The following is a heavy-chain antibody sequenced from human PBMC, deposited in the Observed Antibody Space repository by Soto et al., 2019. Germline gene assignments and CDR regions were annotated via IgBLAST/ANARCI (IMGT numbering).Heavy chain of an antibody. J-gene: IGHJ5*02. D-gene: IGHD3-3*01. CDR1: DGSISSSSYY. Sequence: SETLSLTCTVSDGSISSSSYYWCWVRHPPGKGLEWIGSIYYSGSTYYNPSLKSRVTISVDTSKNQFSLKLSSVTAADTAVYYRAREVRFLEWLANWFDPWGQGTLVTVSS. CDR3: AREVRFLEWLANWFDP. CDR2: IYYSGST. V-gene: IGHV4-39*01.